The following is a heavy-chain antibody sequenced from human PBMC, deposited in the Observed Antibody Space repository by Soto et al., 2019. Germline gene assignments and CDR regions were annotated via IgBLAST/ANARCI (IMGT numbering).Heavy chain of an antibody. CDR3: ARDYHSGGAFDI. CDR2: IYYSGTT. D-gene: IGHD6-19*01. J-gene: IGHJ3*02. CDR1: GGSISSGDYY. V-gene: IGHV4-39*07. Sequence: SETLSLTCTVSGGSISSGDYYWSWIRQPPGKGLEWIGSIYYSGTTYYNPSLKSRVTISVDTSKNQFSLKLSSVTAADTAVYYCARDYHSGGAFDIWGQGTMVTVSS.